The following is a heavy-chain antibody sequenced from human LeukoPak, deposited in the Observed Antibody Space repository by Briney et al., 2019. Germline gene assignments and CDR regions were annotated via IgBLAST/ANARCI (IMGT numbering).Heavy chain of an antibody. Sequence: GGSLRLSCTASGFTSGLTFGSYWMSSARQAPGKGPEWVANIKQEGSPKFYVDSVKGRFTISRDNAKNSLYLQMSSMRVEDTAMYYCVRDVLVWFGEKTAFDIWGQGTMVTVSS. CDR3: VRDVLVWFGEKTAFDI. D-gene: IGHD3-10*01. J-gene: IGHJ3*02. V-gene: IGHV3-7*01. CDR1: GFTSGLTFGSYW. CDR2: IKQEGSPK.